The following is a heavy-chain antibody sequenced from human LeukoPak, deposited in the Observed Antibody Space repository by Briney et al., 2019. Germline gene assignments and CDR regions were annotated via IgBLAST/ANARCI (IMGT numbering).Heavy chain of an antibody. CDR1: GYSISSGYY. CDR3: ARVHSVVRRYIDYYFDY. J-gene: IGHJ4*02. CDR2: IYHSGST. V-gene: IGHV4-38-2*02. Sequence: SETLSLTCTVSGYSISSGYYWGWIRQPPEKGLEWIGSIYHSGSTYYNPSLKSRVTISVDTSKNQFSLKLSSVTAADTAVYYCARVHSVVRRYIDYYFDYWGQGTLVTVSS. D-gene: IGHD4-23*01.